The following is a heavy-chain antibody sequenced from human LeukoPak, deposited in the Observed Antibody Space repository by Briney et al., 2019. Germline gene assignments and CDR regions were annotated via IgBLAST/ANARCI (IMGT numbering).Heavy chain of an antibody. V-gene: IGHV4-59*01. CDR2: IFYSGST. J-gene: IGHJ4*01. Sequence: SETLSLTCTVSGSSISSYYWSWIRQPPGKGLEWIGYIFYSGSTNHNPSFKSRVTISVDTSKNQFSLRLSSVTAADTAVYYCASLSYGSGSYFDYWGQGTLVTVSS. D-gene: IGHD3-10*01. CDR1: GSSISSYY. CDR3: ASLSYGSGSYFDY.